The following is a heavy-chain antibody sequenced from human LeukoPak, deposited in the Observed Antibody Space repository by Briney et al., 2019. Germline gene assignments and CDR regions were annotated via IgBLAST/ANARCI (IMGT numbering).Heavy chain of an antibody. CDR1: GYTFSYYW. J-gene: IGHJ4*02. CDR2: IYPGDSDT. Sequence: GESLKISCKTSGYTFSYYWIGWVRQMPGKGLELMGIIYPGDSDTRYSPSFQGQVTISADKSISTAYLQWSSLKASDTAMYYCARQDDFNFDYWGQGTLVTVSS. CDR3: ARQDDFNFDY. D-gene: IGHD3-3*01. V-gene: IGHV5-51*01.